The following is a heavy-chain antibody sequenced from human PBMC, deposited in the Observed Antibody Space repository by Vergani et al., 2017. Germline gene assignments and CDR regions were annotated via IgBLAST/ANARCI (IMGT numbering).Heavy chain of an antibody. CDR2: ISYDGSNK. CDR1: GFTFSSYA. D-gene: IGHD6-19*01. J-gene: IGHJ3*02. CDR3: ARATGYSSGWYLAFDI. Sequence: QVQLVESGGGVVQPGRSLRLSCAASGFTFSSYAMHWVRQAPGKGLEWVAVISYDGSNKYYADSVKGRFTISRDNSKNTLYLQMNSLRAEDTAVYYCARATGYSSGWYLAFDIWGQGTVVTVSS. V-gene: IGHV3-30-3*01.